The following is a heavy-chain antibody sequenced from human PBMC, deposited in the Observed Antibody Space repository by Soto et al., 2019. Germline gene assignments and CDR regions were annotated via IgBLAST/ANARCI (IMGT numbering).Heavy chain of an antibody. V-gene: IGHV1-58*01. CDR3: AAGGNILTGYYTSYYYGMDV. Sequence: KVSCKASWFTFTSSAVQWVRQARGQRLEWIGWIVVGSGNTNYAQKFQERVTITRDMSTSTAYMELSSLRSEDTAVYYCAAGGNILTGYYTSYYYGMDVWGQGTTVTVSS. CDR1: WFTFTSSA. J-gene: IGHJ6*02. D-gene: IGHD3-9*01. CDR2: IVVGSGNT.